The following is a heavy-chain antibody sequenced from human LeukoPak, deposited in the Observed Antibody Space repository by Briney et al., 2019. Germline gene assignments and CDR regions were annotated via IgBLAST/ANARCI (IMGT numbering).Heavy chain of an antibody. CDR3: ASLTAGYSNYGY. Sequence: SETLSLTCAVYGGSFSGYYWSWIRQPPGKGLEWIGEINHSGSTNYNPSLKSRVTISVDTSKNQFSLKLSSVTAADTAVYYCASLTAGYSNYGYWGQGTLVTGSS. CDR1: GGSFSGYY. CDR2: INHSGST. D-gene: IGHD4-4*01. J-gene: IGHJ4*02. V-gene: IGHV4-34*01.